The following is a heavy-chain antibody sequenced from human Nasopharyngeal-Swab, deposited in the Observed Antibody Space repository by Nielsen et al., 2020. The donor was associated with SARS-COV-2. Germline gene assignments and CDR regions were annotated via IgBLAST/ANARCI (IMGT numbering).Heavy chain of an antibody. CDR2: IYPGDSDT. D-gene: IGHD6-13*01. CDR1: GYSFTTYW. V-gene: IGHV5-51*01. CDR3: ARPYSSSWSSFDYFDY. Sequence: GESLKISCQCSGYSFTTYWIAWVRQMPGKGLEYMGIIYPGDSDTRYSPSFQGQVSISVDKSISTAYLQWSSLKASDTAMYYCARPYSSSWSSFDYFDYWGQGTLVTVSS. J-gene: IGHJ4*02.